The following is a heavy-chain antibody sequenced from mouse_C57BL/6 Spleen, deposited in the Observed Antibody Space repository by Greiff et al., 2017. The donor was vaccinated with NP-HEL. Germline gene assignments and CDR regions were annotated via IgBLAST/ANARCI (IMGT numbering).Heavy chain of an antibody. CDR1: GYTFTDYY. J-gene: IGHJ2*01. CDR2: INPNNGGT. Sequence: VQLQQSGPELVKPGASVKISCKASGYTFTDYYMNWVKQSHGKSLEWIGDINPNNGGTSYNQKFKSKATLTVDKSSSTAYMELRSLTSEDSAVYYCARPTVVAPNYWGQGTTLTVSS. D-gene: IGHD1-1*01. CDR3: ARPTVVAPNY. V-gene: IGHV1-26*01.